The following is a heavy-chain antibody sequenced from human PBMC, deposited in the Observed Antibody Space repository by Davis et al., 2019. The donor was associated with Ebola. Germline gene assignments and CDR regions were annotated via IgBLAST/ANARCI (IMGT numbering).Heavy chain of an antibody. Sequence: SETLSLTCAVSGGSFSGYYWSWIRQPPGKGLEWIGEINHSGSTNYNLSLKSRVTISVDTSKNQFSLKLSSVTAADTAVYYCARASTVTPFDYWGQGTLVTVSS. J-gene: IGHJ4*02. CDR2: INHSGST. CDR3: ARASTVTPFDY. V-gene: IGHV4-34*01. D-gene: IGHD4-11*01. CDR1: GGSFSGYY.